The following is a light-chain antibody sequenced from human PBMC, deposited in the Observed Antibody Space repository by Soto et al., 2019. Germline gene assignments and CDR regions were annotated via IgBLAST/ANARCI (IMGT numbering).Light chain of an antibody. V-gene: IGLV1-44*01. CDR3: AAWDDSLNGHVV. Sequence: QSVLTKPPSASRTPGRRVTISCSRSSSNIGSNTVNWYQQLPGTAPKLLIYSNNQRPSGVPDRFSGSKSGTSASLAISGLQSEDEADYYCAAWDDSLNGHVVFGGGTKVTV. J-gene: IGLJ2*01. CDR2: SNN. CDR1: SSNIGSNT.